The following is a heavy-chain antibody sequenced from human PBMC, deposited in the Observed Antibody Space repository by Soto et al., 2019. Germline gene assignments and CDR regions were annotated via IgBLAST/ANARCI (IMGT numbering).Heavy chain of an antibody. CDR1: GYTFTSYG. D-gene: IGHD5-18*01. CDR3: ASLRLDTAMVDYYYYGMDV. Sequence: ASVKVSCKASGYTFTSYGISWVRQAPGQGLEWMGWISAYNGNTNYAQKLQGRVTMTTDTSTSTAYMELRSLRSDDTAVYYCASLRLDTAMVDYYYYGMDVWRQGTTVTVSS. V-gene: IGHV1-18*04. J-gene: IGHJ6*02. CDR2: ISAYNGNT.